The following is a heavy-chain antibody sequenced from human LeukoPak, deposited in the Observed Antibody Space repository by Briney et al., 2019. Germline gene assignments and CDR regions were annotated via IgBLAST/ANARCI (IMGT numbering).Heavy chain of an antibody. CDR3: ARGSVNSSGWYYYYYYYMDV. D-gene: IGHD6-19*01. CDR1: GHTFTGYY. V-gene: IGHV1-2*02. Sequence: ASVKVSCKASGHTFTGYYMHWVRQAPGQGLEWRGWINPNSGGTNYAQKFQGRVTMTRDTSISTAYMELSRLRSDDTAVYYCARGSVNSSGWYYYYYYYMDVWGKGTTVTASS. J-gene: IGHJ6*03. CDR2: INPNSGGT.